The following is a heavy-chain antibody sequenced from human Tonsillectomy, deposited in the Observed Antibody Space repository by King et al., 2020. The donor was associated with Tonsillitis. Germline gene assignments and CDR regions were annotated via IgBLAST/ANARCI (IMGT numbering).Heavy chain of an antibody. Sequence: VQLQESGPGLVKPSETLSLTCTVSGGSVSSGSYYWSWIRQPPGKGLEWIGYIYYSGSTNYNPSLKSRVTISVDTSKNQFSLKLSSVTAADTAVYYCAREIKGGTMVRGVIITHGWFDPWGQGTLVTVSS. CDR3: AREIKGGTMVRGVIITHGWFDP. CDR1: GGSVSSGSYY. V-gene: IGHV4-61*01. J-gene: IGHJ5*02. CDR2: IYYSGST. D-gene: IGHD3-10*01.